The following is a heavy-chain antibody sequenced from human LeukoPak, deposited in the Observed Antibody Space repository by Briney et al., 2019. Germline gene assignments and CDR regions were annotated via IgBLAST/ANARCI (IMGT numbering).Heavy chain of an antibody. Sequence: GASVKVSCKASGYTFTNYGISWVRQAPGQGLEWMGWISAYNGNANYAQKFQGRITMTTDTSTSTAYMELRSLRSDDTAVYYCARDRHMVRGVIRLDYYYMDVWGKGTTVTISS. CDR1: GYTFTNYG. D-gene: IGHD3-10*01. CDR2: ISAYNGNA. J-gene: IGHJ6*03. CDR3: ARDRHMVRGVIRLDYYYMDV. V-gene: IGHV1-18*01.